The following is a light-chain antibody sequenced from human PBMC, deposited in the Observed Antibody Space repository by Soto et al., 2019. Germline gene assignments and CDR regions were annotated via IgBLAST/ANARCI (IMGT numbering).Light chain of an antibody. V-gene: IGKV3-20*01. CDR3: QQYGSTPPT. J-gene: IGKJ2*01. CDR2: GAT. Sequence: EIVLTQSPGTLSLSPGERATLSCRASQSVTSTYFAWYQQKPGQALRLLIYGATSRATGIPDRFSGSGSGTDFTLTISRLKPEDFAVYYCQQYGSTPPTFGQGTKLEIK. CDR1: QSVTSTY.